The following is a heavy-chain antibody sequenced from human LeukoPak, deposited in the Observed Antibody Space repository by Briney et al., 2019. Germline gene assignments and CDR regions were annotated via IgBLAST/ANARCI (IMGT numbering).Heavy chain of an antibody. J-gene: IGHJ4*02. Sequence: PGGSLRLSCAASGFTFSSYAMSWVRQAPGKGLEWVSAISGSGGSTYYADSVKGRFTISRDNFKTTLYLQMNSLRAEDTAVYYCAKEGGSFYYYGSGSYLAFDYWGQGTLVTVSS. CDR2: ISGSGGST. CDR3: AKEGGSFYYYGSGSYLAFDY. D-gene: IGHD3-10*01. CDR1: GFTFSSYA. V-gene: IGHV3-23*01.